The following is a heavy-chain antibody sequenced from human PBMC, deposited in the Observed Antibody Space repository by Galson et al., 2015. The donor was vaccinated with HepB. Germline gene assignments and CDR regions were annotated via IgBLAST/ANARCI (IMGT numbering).Heavy chain of an antibody. D-gene: IGHD6-13*01. CDR2: ISYDGSNK. CDR3: ARGRQQLHPYWAPLGAYYFDY. J-gene: IGHJ4*02. V-gene: IGHV3-30*04. Sequence: SLRLSCAASGFTFSSYAMHWVRQAPGKGLEWVAVISYDGSNKYYADSVKGRFTISRDNSKNTLYLQMNSLRAEDTAVYYCARGRQQLHPYWAPLGAYYFDYWGQGTLVTVSS. CDR1: GFTFSSYA.